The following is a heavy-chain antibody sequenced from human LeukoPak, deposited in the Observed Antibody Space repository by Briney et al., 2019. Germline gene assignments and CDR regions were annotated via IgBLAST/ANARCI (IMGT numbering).Heavy chain of an antibody. CDR3: AGEMGDTAMVNYYYGMDV. D-gene: IGHD5-18*01. Sequence: ASVKVSCKASGGTFSGYAISWVGQAPGQGLEWMGGIIPIFGTANYAQKFQGRVTITADESTSTAYMELSSLRSEDTAVYYCAGEMGDTAMVNYYYGMDVWGQGTTVTVSS. CDR1: GGTFSGYA. CDR2: IIPIFGTA. J-gene: IGHJ6*02. V-gene: IGHV1-69*13.